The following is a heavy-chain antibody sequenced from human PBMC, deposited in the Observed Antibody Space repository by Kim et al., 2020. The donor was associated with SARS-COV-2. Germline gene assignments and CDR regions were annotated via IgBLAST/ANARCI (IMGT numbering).Heavy chain of an antibody. CDR1: GFTFSSYA. J-gene: IGHJ4*02. CDR2: ISGSGGST. CDR3: AKDPDNAALSSSWYVDS. D-gene: IGHD6-13*01. Sequence: GGSLRLSCAASGFTFSSYAMSWVRQAPGKGLEWVSAISGSGGSTYYADSVKGRFTISRDNSKNTLYLQMNSLRAEDTAVYYCAKDPDNAALSSSWYVDSWGQGTLVTVSS. V-gene: IGHV3-23*01.